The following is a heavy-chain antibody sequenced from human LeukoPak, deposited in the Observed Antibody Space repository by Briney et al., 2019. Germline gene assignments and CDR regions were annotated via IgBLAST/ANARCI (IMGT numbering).Heavy chain of an antibody. Sequence: GGSLRLSCAASGFSFSNYAMTWVRQAPGMGLEWVSVFSGSDSTYYADSVKGRFTISRDNSKNMLYLQMNSLRAEDTAVYYCAKLRGLYYYYALDVWGQGTTVTDS. D-gene: IGHD2/OR15-2a*01. CDR2: FSGSDST. J-gene: IGHJ6*02. CDR3: AKLRGLYYYYALDV. V-gene: IGHV3-23*01. CDR1: GFSFSNYA.